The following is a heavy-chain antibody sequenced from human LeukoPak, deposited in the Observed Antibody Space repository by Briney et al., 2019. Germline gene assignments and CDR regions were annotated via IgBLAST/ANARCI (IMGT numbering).Heavy chain of an antibody. CDR1: GYTFTGYY. D-gene: IGHD3-22*01. CDR3: ARGDTYYYDSSGSYYFDY. CDR2: INPNSGGT. Sequence: GASVKVSCKASGYTFTGYYMHWVRQAPGQGLEWMGWINPNSGGTNYAQKFQGRVTMTRDTSISTAYMELSRLRSDDTAVYYCARGDTYYYDSSGSYYFDYWGQGTLVTVSS. V-gene: IGHV1-2*02. J-gene: IGHJ4*02.